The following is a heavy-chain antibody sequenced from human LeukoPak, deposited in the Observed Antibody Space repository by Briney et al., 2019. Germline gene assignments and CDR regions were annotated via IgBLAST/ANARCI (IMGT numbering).Heavy chain of an antibody. D-gene: IGHD6-6*01. CDR3: ATVSVSSSSGFDY. CDR2: INPNSGGT. Sequence: ASVTVSCKASGYTFTGYYMYWVRQAPGQGLEWMGWINPNSGGTKYGQKFQGRIIMTSDTSTSTAYMELSSLRSDDTAVFYCATVSVSSSSGFDYWGQGTLLTVSS. CDR1: GYTFTGYY. J-gene: IGHJ4*02. V-gene: IGHV1-2*02.